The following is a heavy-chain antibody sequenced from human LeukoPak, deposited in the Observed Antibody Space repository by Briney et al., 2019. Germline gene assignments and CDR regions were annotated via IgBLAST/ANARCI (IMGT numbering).Heavy chain of an antibody. Sequence: PSETLSLTCTVSGGSISSGGYYWSWIRQHPGQGLEWIGYIYYSGSTYYNPSLKSRVTISVDTSKNQFSLKLSSVTAADTAVYYCARDPGYCRSTTCYGGAFDIWGQGTMVTVSS. CDR1: GGSISSGGYY. D-gene: IGHD2-2*01. J-gene: IGHJ3*02. V-gene: IGHV4-31*03. CDR3: ARDPGYCRSTTCYGGAFDI. CDR2: IYYSGST.